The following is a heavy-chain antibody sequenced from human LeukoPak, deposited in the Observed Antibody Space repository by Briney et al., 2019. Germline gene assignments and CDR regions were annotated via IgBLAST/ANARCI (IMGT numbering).Heavy chain of an antibody. Sequence: PGGSLRLSCAASGFTFSSYGMHWVRQAPGKGLXXXXXXXYDGSNKYYADSVKGRFTISRDNSKNTLYLQMNSLRAEDTAVYYCAKEPHYDILTGSGGVDYWGQGTLVTVSS. D-gene: IGHD3-9*01. V-gene: IGHV3-30*18. CDR2: XXYDGSNK. J-gene: IGHJ4*02. CDR1: GFTFSSYG. CDR3: AKEPHYDILTGSGGVDY.